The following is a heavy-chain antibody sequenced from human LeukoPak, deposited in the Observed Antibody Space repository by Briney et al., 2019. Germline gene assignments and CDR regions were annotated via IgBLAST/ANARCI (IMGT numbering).Heavy chain of an antibody. V-gene: IGHV4-39*01. CDR1: GGSISSSSYY. D-gene: IGHD6-19*01. CDR2: IYYSGST. CDR3: ARHWFRSAVAGRRLTKFDY. Sequence: SETLSLTCTVSGGSISSSSYYWGWIRQPPGKGLEWIGSIYYSGSTYYNPSLKSRVTISVDTSKNQFSLKLSSVTAADTAVYYCARHWFRSAVAGRRLTKFDYWGQGTLVTVSS. J-gene: IGHJ4*02.